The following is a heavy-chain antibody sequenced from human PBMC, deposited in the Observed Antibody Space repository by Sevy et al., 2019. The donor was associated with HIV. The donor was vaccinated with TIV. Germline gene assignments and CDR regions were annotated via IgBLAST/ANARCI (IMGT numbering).Heavy chain of an antibody. CDR1: GFILSDYY. CDR3: ARDHVKDGDLGDYYYYAMDV. V-gene: IGHV3-11*01. D-gene: IGHD4-17*01. J-gene: IGHJ6*02. CDR2: ISGSGDDTI. Sequence: GGSLRLSCAASGFILSDYYMSWVRQAPGKGLEWVSYISGSGDDTIYYVDSVKGRFTISGDNTKNSLYLQMNSLRAEDTAVYYCARDHVKDGDLGDYYYYAMDVWGQGTTVTVSS.